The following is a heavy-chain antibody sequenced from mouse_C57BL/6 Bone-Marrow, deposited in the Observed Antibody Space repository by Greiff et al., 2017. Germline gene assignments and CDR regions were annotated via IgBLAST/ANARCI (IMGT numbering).Heavy chain of an antibody. CDR2: IHPNSGST. J-gene: IGHJ2*01. V-gene: IGHV1-64*01. Sequence: QVQLQQSGAELVKPGASVKLSCKASGYTFTSYWMHWVKQRPGQGLEWIGMIHPNSGSTNYNEKFKSKATLTVDKSSSTAYMQLSSLTSEDSAVYYCARDPYYDYDEGYWGQGTTLTVSS. CDR3: ARDPYYDYDEGY. CDR1: GYTFTSYW. D-gene: IGHD2-4*01.